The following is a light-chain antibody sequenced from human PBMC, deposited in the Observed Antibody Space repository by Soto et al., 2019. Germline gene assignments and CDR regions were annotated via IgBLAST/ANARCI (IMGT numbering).Light chain of an antibody. J-gene: IGKJ1*01. V-gene: IGKV3-20*01. CDR2: GAS. Sequence: EIGLTQSPGTLSLSPGERATLSCRASQSVSSSYLAWYQQQPGQAPKLLIYGASSRATGIPDRFSGSGSGTAFTLTISRLETEDDAEYYCQPYRTFGQGTKVEIK. CDR3: QPYRT. CDR1: QSVSSSY.